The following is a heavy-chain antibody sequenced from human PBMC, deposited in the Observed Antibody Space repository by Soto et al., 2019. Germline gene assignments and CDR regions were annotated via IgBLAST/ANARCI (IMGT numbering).Heavy chain of an antibody. CDR2: IYYSGST. CDR3: ARGRLWFGELLITEIDY. Sequence: SETLSLTCTVSGGSISSGDYYWSWIRQPPGKGLEWIGYIYYSGSTYYNPSLKSRVTISVDTSKNQFSLKLSSVTAADTAVYYCARGRLWFGELLITEIDYWGQGTLVTVS. D-gene: IGHD3-10*01. V-gene: IGHV4-30-4*01. CDR1: GGSISSGDYY. J-gene: IGHJ4*02.